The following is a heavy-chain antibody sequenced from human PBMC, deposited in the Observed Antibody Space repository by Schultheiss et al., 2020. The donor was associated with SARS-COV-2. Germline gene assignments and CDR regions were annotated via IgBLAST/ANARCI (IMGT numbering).Heavy chain of an antibody. Sequence: GGSLRLSCAASGFTFSSYAMSWVRQAPGKGLEWVSAISGSGGSTYYADSVKGRFTISRDNSKNTLYLQMNSLRAEDTAVYYCAKDRRRERAAAGIYYYYYGMDVWGQGTTVTVSS. J-gene: IGHJ6*02. CDR1: GFTFSSYA. D-gene: IGHD6-13*01. CDR3: AKDRRRERAAAGIYYYYYGMDV. V-gene: IGHV3-23*01. CDR2: ISGSGGST.